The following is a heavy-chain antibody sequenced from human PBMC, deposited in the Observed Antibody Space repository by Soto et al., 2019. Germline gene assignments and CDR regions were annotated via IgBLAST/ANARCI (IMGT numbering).Heavy chain of an antibody. CDR1: GGSISSGGYY. J-gene: IGHJ5*02. V-gene: IGHV4-31*03. CDR2: IHYIGST. Sequence: QVQLQESGPGLVKPSQTLSLTCTVSGGSISSGGYYWNWIRQHPGKGLEWIGYIHYIGSTYYNPSLKSRVSISLHTSKNQFSLKLSSVTAADTAVYYCATSVFPWGQGTLVSVSS. CDR3: ATSVFP.